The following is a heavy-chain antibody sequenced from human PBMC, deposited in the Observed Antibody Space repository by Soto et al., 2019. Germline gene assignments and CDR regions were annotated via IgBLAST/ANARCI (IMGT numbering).Heavy chain of an antibody. D-gene: IGHD3-10*01. CDR3: ARGGSEGGLDV. J-gene: IGHJ6*02. CDR1: GASISTYY. V-gene: IGHV4-59*01. Sequence: QMQLQESGPGVEKPSETLSLTCTVSGASISTYYWTWIRQAPGKGLEWIGYLYYSGNTNYNPSLKSRVTMSVDTSKNHFYLTLTSATAADTAVYFCARGGSEGGLDVWGQGTTVAVSS. CDR2: LYYSGNT.